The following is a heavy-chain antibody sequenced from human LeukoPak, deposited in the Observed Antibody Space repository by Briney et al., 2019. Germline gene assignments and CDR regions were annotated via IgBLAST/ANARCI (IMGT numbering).Heavy chain of an antibody. D-gene: IGHD3-22*01. CDR1: GYTFTSYD. CDR3: ARVYYDSSGYYRY. V-gene: IGHV1-8*01. CDR2: MNPNSGNT. Sequence: ASVKVSCKASGYTFTSYDINWVRQATGQGLEWMGWMNPNSGNTGYAQKFQGRVTMTRNTSISTAYMELSNLRSEDTAVYYCARVYYDSSGYYRYWGQGTLVTVSS. J-gene: IGHJ4*02.